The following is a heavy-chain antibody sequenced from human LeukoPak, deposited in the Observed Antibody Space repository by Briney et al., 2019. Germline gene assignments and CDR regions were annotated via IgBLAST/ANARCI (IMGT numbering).Heavy chain of an antibody. D-gene: IGHD3-9*01. CDR3: ASHILTGYPDAFDI. V-gene: IGHV4-59*01. CDR2: IYYSGST. Sequence: SETLSLTCTVSGGSISSYYWSWIRQPPGKGLEWIGYIYYSGSTNYNPSLKSRVTISVDTSKNQFSLKLSSVTAADTAVCYCASHILTGYPDAFDIWGQGTMVTVSS. CDR1: GGSISSYY. J-gene: IGHJ3*02.